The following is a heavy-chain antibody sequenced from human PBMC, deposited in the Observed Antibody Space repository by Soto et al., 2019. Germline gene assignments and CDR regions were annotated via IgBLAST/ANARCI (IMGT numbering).Heavy chain of an antibody. Sequence: EVQLEESGGDLVQPGGSLRLSCAASGFTLSSYWMTWFRQAPGKGLEWVANINRDASKMSYLDSVRGRFTISRENVRNSLYLQMDSLRADDTALYYCARDVSPRSSSWYLDAFDIWGQGTMVTVSS. V-gene: IGHV3-7*05. CDR1: GFTLSSYW. CDR3: ARDVSPRSSSWYLDAFDI. J-gene: IGHJ3*02. D-gene: IGHD6-13*01. CDR2: INRDASKM.